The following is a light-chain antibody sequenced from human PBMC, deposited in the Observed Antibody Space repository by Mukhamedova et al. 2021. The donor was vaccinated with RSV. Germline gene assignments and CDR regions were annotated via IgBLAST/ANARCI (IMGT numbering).Light chain of an antibody. Sequence: LSCRASQSVSSSYLAWYQQKPGQAPRLLIYGASSRATGIPDRFSGSGSGTDFTLTISRLEPEDFAVYYCQQYGSSPRSFGQGTKL. V-gene: IGKV3-20*01. CDR3: QQYGSSPRS. J-gene: IGKJ2*03. CDR1: QSVSSSY. CDR2: GAS.